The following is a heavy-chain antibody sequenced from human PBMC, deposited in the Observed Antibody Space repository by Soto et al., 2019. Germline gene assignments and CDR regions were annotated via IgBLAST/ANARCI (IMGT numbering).Heavy chain of an antibody. V-gene: IGHV3-30-3*01. CDR2: ISYDGSNK. J-gene: IGHJ4*02. D-gene: IGHD5-18*01. CDR3: ARAGIGYSYGYGDY. CDR1: GFTFSSYA. Sequence: GGSLRLSCAASGFTFSSYAMHWVRQAPGKGLEWVAVISYDGSNKYYADSVKGRFTISRDNSKNTLYLQMNSLGAEDTAVYYCARAGIGYSYGYGDYWGQGTLVTVSS.